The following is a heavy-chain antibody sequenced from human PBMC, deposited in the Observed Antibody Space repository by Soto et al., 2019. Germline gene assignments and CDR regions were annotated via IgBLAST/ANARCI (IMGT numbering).Heavy chain of an antibody. CDR1: GYTFTGYY. J-gene: IGHJ3*02. D-gene: IGHD3-10*01. CDR2: INPNSGGK. CDR3: ARDMRITMVRGLSDAGAFAI. Sequence: PSVKVSCKASGYTFTGYYMHWVRQAPGQGLEWMGWINPNSGGKNYAQKFQGWVTMTRDTSISTAYMELSRLRSDDTAVYYCARDMRITMVRGLSDAGAFAIWGQGTMVPVSS. V-gene: IGHV1-2*04.